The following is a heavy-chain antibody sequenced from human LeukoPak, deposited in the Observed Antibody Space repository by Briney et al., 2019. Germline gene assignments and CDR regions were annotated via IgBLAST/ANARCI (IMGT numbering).Heavy chain of an antibody. Sequence: PSETLSLTCTVSGDSISSYYWSWIRQPAGKGLEWIGRIFAGGSTNYNPSLKSRVTMSVDTSKNQFSLKLTSVTAADTAVYYCAREYSSSSGKNAFDIWGQGTMVTVSS. V-gene: IGHV4-4*07. CDR1: GDSISSYY. J-gene: IGHJ3*02. CDR3: AREYSSSSGKNAFDI. CDR2: IFAGGST. D-gene: IGHD6-6*01.